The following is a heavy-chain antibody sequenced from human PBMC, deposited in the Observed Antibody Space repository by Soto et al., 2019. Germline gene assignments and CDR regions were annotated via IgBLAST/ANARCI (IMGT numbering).Heavy chain of an antibody. CDR2: INPSGGST. V-gene: IGHV1-46*01. CDR1: GYTFTIYY. Sequence: ASLKVSCKASGYTFTIYYMHWVRQAPGQGLEWMGIINPSGGSTSYAQKFQGRVTMTRDTSTSTVYMELSSLRSEDTAVYYCARVRGIAASGKSLDAFDIWGQGTMVTVSS. J-gene: IGHJ3*02. D-gene: IGHD6-13*01. CDR3: ARVRGIAASGKSLDAFDI.